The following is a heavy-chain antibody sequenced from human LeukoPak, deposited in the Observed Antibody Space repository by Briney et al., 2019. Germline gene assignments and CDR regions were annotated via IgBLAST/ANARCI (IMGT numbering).Heavy chain of an antibody. CDR1: GYSISSGHY. Sequence: SETLSLTCTVSGYSISSGHYWGWIRQPPGKGLEWIGSMYHSGSTYYNPPLKSRVTISEDTSKNQFSLKLRSVTAADTAIYYCAKNRGNSGYDWDIVKAIFDPWGQGTLVTVSS. J-gene: IGHJ5*02. V-gene: IGHV4-38-2*02. CDR2: MYHSGST. CDR3: AKNRGNSGYDWDIVKAIFDP. D-gene: IGHD5-12*01.